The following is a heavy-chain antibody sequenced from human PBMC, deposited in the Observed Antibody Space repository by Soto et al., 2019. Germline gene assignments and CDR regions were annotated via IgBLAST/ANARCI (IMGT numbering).Heavy chain of an antibody. Sequence: SETLSLTCTVSGGSIISYYGSWIRKQKGKGLERIGYIYYSGSTNYNPSLKSRVTISVDTSKDQFSLKLSSVTAADTAVYYCARQRYCSSTSCSTPFYYYYYMDVWGNGSTVTVSS. V-gene: IGHV4-59*08. D-gene: IGHD2-2*01. CDR2: IYYSGST. CDR3: ARQRYCSSTSCSTPFYYYYYMDV. J-gene: IGHJ6*03. CDR1: GGSIISYY.